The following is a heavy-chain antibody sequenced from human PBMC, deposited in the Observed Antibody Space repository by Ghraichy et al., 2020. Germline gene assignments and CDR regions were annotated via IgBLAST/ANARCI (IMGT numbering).Heavy chain of an antibody. D-gene: IGHD3-10*01. CDR3: ARDYGSGSYYRRDYYGMDV. CDR2: IIPIFGTA. J-gene: IGHJ6*02. Sequence: SVKVSCKASGGTFSSYAISWVRQAPGQGLEWMGGIIPIFGTANYAQKFQGRVTITADESTSTAYMELSSLRSEDTAVYYCARDYGSGSYYRRDYYGMDVWGQGTTVTVSS. CDR1: GGTFSSYA. V-gene: IGHV1-69*13.